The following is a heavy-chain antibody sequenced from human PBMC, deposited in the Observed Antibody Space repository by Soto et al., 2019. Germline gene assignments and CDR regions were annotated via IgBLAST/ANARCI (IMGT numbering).Heavy chain of an antibody. CDR3: AREYCSGGSCPAMFPGGMDV. V-gene: IGHV4-30-2*01. Sequence: QLQLQESGSGLVKPSQTLSLTCAVSGGSISSGGYSWSWIRQPPGKGLEWIGYIYHSGSTYYNPSLKSRVTISVDRSKNQFSLKLSSVTAADTAVYYCAREYCSGGSCPAMFPGGMDVWGQGTTVTVSS. J-gene: IGHJ6*02. CDR1: GGSISSGGYS. CDR2: IYHSGST. D-gene: IGHD2-15*01.